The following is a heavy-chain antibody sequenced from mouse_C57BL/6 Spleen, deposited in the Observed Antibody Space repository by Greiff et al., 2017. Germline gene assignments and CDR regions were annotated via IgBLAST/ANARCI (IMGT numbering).Heavy chain of an antibody. J-gene: IGHJ1*03. Sequence: QVQLKQSGAELVMPGASVKLSCKASGYTFTSYWMHWVKQRPGQGLEWIGEIDPSDSYTNYNQKFKGKSTLTVDKSSSTAYMQLSSLTSEDSAVYYCARAYDGYFDVWGTGTTVTVSS. V-gene: IGHV1-69*01. CDR3: ARAYDGYFDV. D-gene: IGHD2-14*01. CDR1: GYTFTSYW. CDR2: IDPSDSYT.